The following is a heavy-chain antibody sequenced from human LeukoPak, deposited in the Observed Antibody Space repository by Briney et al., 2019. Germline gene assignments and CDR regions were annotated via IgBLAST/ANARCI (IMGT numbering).Heavy chain of an antibody. CDR3: ARDGYSSSWSPGY. Sequence: GGSLRLSCAASGFTFSSYSMNRVRQAPGKGLEWVSSISSSSSYIYYADSVKGRFTISRDNAKNSLYLQMNSLRAEDTAVYYCARDGYSSSWSPGYWGQGTLVTVSS. J-gene: IGHJ4*02. CDR2: ISSSSSYI. D-gene: IGHD6-13*01. CDR1: GFTFSSYS. V-gene: IGHV3-21*01.